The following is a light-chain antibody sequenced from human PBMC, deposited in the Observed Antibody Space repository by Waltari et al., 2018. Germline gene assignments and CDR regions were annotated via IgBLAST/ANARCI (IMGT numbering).Light chain of an antibody. CDR2: GVN. V-gene: IGLV2-23*02. CDR1: SSDIGSSNV. CDR3: SSYAGSVV. J-gene: IGLJ3*02. Sequence: QSALTQPASVSGSRGQSITISCTGSSSDIGSSNVVSWYPHHPGKAPKLLIYGVNNRPSGVSNRFSGSKSGNTASLTISGLQAEDEADYYCSSYAGSVVFGGGTKLTVL.